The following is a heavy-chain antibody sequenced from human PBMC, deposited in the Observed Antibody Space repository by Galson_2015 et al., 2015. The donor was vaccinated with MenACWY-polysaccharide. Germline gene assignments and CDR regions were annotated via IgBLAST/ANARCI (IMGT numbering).Heavy chain of an antibody. Sequence: ATLSLTCAVYGGSFSGYYGGWSRQPPGEGLGGIGEISHSGSTSYNPSLKSRVTISGDKSKNTLSLKLSSVTAADTAMYYCVRPSRMGPSRAFDCCGQGTLFTVST. V-gene: IGHV4-34*01. CDR3: VRPSRMGPSRAFDC. CDR1: GGSFSGYY. D-gene: IGHD2-2*01. CDR2: ISHSGST. J-gene: IGHJ4*02.